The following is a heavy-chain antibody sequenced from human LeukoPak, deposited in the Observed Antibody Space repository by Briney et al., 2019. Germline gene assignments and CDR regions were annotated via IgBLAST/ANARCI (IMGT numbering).Heavy chain of an antibody. Sequence: PSETLSLTCTVSGGSISSSSYYWGWIRQPPGKGLEWIGSIYYSGSTYYNPSLKSRVTISVDTSKNQFSLKLSSVTAADTAVYYCARYSSGWNYYYHGMDVWGQGTTVTVSS. J-gene: IGHJ6*02. D-gene: IGHD6-19*01. CDR1: GGSISSSSYY. CDR3: ARYSSGWNYYYHGMDV. CDR2: IYYSGST. V-gene: IGHV4-39*01.